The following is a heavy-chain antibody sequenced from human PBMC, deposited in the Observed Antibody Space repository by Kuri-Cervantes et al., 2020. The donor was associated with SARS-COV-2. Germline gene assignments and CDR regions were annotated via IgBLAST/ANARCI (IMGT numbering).Heavy chain of an antibody. Sequence: SQTFSLNCAAQGGSFSGYYWSWIRQPPGKGLEWIGQINHSGSTNYNPYLKSRVTISVDTSKNQFSLKLSSVTAADTAVYHGAILVRGVISAFTDAFDIWGQGTMVTVSS. J-gene: IGHJ3*02. CDR2: INHSGST. V-gene: IGHV4-34*01. CDR1: GGSFSGYY. D-gene: IGHD3-10*01. CDR3: AILVRGVISAFTDAFDI.